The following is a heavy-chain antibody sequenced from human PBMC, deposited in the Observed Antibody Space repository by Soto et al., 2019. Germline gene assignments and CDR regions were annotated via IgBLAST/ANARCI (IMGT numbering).Heavy chain of an antibody. CDR2: ISGSGGSI. CDR3: GKGYWKGDV. V-gene: IGHV3-23*01. Sequence: EVQLLESGGGLVQPGGSLRLSCAASGFTFSTYAMNWVRQAPGNGLEWVSAISGSGGSIHYADSVKGRFTISRDNSKNTLYLQMNSLGDEDTAVYHCGKGYWKGDVWGQGTTVTVSS. CDR1: GFTFSTYA. J-gene: IGHJ6*02. D-gene: IGHD1-1*01.